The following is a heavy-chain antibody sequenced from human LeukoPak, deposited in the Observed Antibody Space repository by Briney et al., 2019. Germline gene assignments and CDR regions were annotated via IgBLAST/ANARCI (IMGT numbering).Heavy chain of an antibody. J-gene: IGHJ6*03. CDR2: ISAYNGNT. Sequence: ASVKVSCKASGYTFTSYGISWVRQAPGQGLEWMGWISAYNGNTNYAQKLQGRVTMTRNTSISTAYMELSSLRSEDTAVYYCARGGGYCSGGSCYPTYYYYYYYMDVWGKGTTVTISS. V-gene: IGHV1-18*01. CDR1: GYTFTSYG. D-gene: IGHD2-15*01. CDR3: ARGGGYCSGGSCYPTYYYYYYYMDV.